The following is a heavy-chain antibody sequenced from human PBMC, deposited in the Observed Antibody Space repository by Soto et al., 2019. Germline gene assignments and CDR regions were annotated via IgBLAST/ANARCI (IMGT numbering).Heavy chain of an antibody. CDR3: AHNRGPHFIIDY. D-gene: IGHD3-10*01. CDR1: GFSLSTSGVG. J-gene: IGHJ4*02. V-gene: IGHV2-5*02. Sequence: SGPTLVNPTQTLTLTCPLSGFSLSTSGVGVGWIRQPPGKALEWLALIYWDDDKRYSPSLKSRLTITKDTSKNQVVLTMTNMDPVDTATYYCAHNRGPHFIIDYWGQGTLVTVSS. CDR2: IYWDDDK.